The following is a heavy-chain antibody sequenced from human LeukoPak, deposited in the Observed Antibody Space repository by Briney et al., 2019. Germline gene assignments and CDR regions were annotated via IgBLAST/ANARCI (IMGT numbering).Heavy chain of an antibody. CDR1: GYTFTGYY. Sequence: ASVKVSCKASGYTFTGYYMHWVRQAPGQGLEWMGWINPNSGGTNYAQKFQGRVTMTRDTSISTAYMELSRLRSDDTAVYYRARGGPAVVIGSPGDAFDIWGQGTMVTVSS. CDR3: ARGGPAVVIGSPGDAFDI. D-gene: IGHD3-16*02. V-gene: IGHV1-2*02. J-gene: IGHJ3*02. CDR2: INPNSGGT.